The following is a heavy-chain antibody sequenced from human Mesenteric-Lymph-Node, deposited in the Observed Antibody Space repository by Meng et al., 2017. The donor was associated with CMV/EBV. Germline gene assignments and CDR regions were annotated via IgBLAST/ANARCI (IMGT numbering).Heavy chain of an antibody. Sequence: QVQLQQCVAGLLKPWETLSLTCAVYGGSFSGYYWSWIRQPPGKGLEWIVEINHSGMPNYNPSLKSRVTISLDRSKNQFSLKLSSVTAEDTAVYYCARGSDIPVNNYWGQGTLVTVSS. D-gene: IGHD2-15*01. V-gene: IGHV4-34*01. CDR2: INHSGMP. CDR1: GGSFSGYY. J-gene: IGHJ4*02. CDR3: ARGSDIPVNNY.